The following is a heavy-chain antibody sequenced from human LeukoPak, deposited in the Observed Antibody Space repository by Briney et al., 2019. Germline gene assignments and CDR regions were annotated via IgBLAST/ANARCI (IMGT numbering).Heavy chain of an antibody. V-gene: IGHV3-43D*03. CDR3: AKDKTSTVRDGYNYFDY. CDR2: ISWDGGST. D-gene: IGHD5-24*01. Sequence: GGSLRLSCAASGFTFDDYAMHWVRQAPGKGLEWVSLISWDGGSTYFAASVKGRFTIARDNSKNSLYLQMNSLRAEDTALYYCAKDKTSTVRDGYNYFDYWGQGTLVTVSS. CDR1: GFTFDDYA. J-gene: IGHJ4*02.